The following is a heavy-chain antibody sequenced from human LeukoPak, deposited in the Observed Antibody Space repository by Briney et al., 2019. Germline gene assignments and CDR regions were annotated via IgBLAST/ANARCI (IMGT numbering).Heavy chain of an antibody. Sequence: GGSLRLSCAASGFTFSSYWMSWARQAPGKGLEWVANIKQDGSEKYYVDSVKGRFTISRDNAKNSLYLQMNSLRAEDTAVYHCAKYLEPTAVLMDVWGQGTTVTVSS. CDR3: AKYLEPTAVLMDV. CDR2: IKQDGSEK. D-gene: IGHD1-1*01. V-gene: IGHV3-7*01. CDR1: GFTFSSYW. J-gene: IGHJ6*02.